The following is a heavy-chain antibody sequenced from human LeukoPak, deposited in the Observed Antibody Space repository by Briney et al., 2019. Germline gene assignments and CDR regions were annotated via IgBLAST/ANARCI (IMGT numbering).Heavy chain of an antibody. J-gene: IGHJ5*02. CDR3: ARDTCDGGDCFNWFDP. D-gene: IGHD2-21*02. V-gene: IGHV1-2*02. CDR2: INPKGGGI. Sequence: ASVKVSCKASGYSFTDYYIHWVRQAPGQGLEWMGWINPKGGGINYAPEFQGRVTMTRDTSITTAYMELSSLRSDDTAMYYCARDTCDGGDCFNWFDPWGQGTLVTVSS. CDR1: GYSFTDYY.